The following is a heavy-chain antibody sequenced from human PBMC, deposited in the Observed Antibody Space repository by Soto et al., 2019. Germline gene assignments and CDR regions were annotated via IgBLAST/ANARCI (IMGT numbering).Heavy chain of an antibody. CDR3: ASDQGHSSGWSAFDY. CDR2: IRYDGGNK. D-gene: IGHD6-19*01. V-gene: IGHV3-30*12. J-gene: IGHJ4*02. CDR1: GFTFSSNG. Sequence: VGSLRLSCAASGFTFSSNGMHWVRQAPGKGLEWVAVIRYDGGNKYYADSVKGRFTISRDSSKNALYLRMNSLKVEDTAVYYCASDQGHSSGWSAFDYWGQGTLVTVSS.